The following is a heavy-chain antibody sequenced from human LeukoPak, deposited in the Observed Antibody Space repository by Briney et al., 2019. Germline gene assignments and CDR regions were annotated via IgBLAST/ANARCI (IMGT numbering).Heavy chain of an antibody. V-gene: IGHV1-69*04. D-gene: IGHD2-15*01. Sequence: SVKVSCKASGGTFSSYAISWVRQAPGQGLEWMGRIIPILGIANYAQKFQGRVTITADKSTSTAYMELSSLRSEDTAVYYCARAILGGLLGYWGQGTLVTVSS. CDR3: ARAILGGLLGY. CDR1: GGTFSSYA. J-gene: IGHJ4*02. CDR2: IIPILGIA.